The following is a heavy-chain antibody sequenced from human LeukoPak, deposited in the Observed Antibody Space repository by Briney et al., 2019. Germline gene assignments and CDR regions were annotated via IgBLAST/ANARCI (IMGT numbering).Heavy chain of an antibody. CDR2: ISGSGGNT. Sequence: GGSLRLSCEASGFTFKNAWMNWVRQAPGKGLEWVSGISGSGGNTYYADSVKGRFTISRDNSKNTLYLQMNSLRAEDTAVYYCAKDDNYIRFLSWGQGTLVTVSS. V-gene: IGHV3-23*01. CDR1: GFTFKNAW. J-gene: IGHJ5*02. CDR3: AKDDNYIRFLS. D-gene: IGHD3-16*01.